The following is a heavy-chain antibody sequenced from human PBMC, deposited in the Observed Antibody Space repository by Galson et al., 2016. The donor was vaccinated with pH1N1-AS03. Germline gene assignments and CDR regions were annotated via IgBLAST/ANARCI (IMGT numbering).Heavy chain of an antibody. CDR1: GYIFTGFY. CDR3: ARDPRGPCSSATCATTYYFGMDV. D-gene: IGHD1-26*01. J-gene: IGHJ6*02. V-gene: IGHV1-2*04. Sequence: VKVSCKASGYIFTGFYVHWVRQAPGQGLEWMGWINPNNGVTNYAQKFQAWVAMTGDTSISTAYMELYGLKSDDTAVYYCARDPRGPCSSATCATTYYFGMDVWGQGTTVIVSS. CDR2: INPNNGVT.